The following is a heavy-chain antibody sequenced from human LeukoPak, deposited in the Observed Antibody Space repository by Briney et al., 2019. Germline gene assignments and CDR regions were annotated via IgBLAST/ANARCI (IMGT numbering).Heavy chain of an antibody. CDR2: ISYDGSNK. CDR3: AKGGLRDGYSYAS. CDR1: GFTFSSYA. J-gene: IGHJ5*02. D-gene: IGHD5-24*01. Sequence: GGSLRLSCAASGFTFSSYAMHWVRQAPGKGLEWVAVISYDGSNKYCADSVNGRFTISRDNSKNTLSLQMNSLRAADTAVYYCAKGGLRDGYSYASWGQGTLITVSS. V-gene: IGHV3-30-3*01.